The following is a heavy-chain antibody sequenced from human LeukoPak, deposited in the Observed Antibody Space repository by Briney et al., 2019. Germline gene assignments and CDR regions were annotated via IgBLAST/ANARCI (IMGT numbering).Heavy chain of an antibody. CDR1: GVSVGTGGYS. J-gene: IGHJ4*02. D-gene: IGHD3-22*01. Sequence: PSETLSLTCAVSGVSVGTGGYSWNWVRQPPGKGLEWIGYIYHSGSSFYNPSLKSRLTIPMDRSKNQFSLKLSSVTAADTAVYYCARGDSSGYPDYWGQGTLVTVSS. CDR2: IYHSGSS. V-gene: IGHV4-30-2*01. CDR3: ARGDSSGYPDY.